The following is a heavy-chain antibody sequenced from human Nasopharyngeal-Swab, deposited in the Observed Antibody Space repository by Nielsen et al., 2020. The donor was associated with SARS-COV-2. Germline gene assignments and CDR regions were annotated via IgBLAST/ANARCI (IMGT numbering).Heavy chain of an antibody. CDR1: GFTFSSYA. CDR3: ARMADSSGWYIDY. J-gene: IGHJ4*02. D-gene: IGHD6-19*01. CDR2: ISSNGGST. Sequence: GESLKISCAASGFTFSSYAMHWVRQAPGKGLEYVSAISSNGGSTYYANSVKGRFTISRDNAKNSLFLQLSSLRVEDSAVYYCARMADSSGWYIDYWGQGTLVTVSS. V-gene: IGHV3-64*01.